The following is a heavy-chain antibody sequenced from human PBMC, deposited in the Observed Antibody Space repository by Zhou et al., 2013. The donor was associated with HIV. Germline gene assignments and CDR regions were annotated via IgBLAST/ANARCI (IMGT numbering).Heavy chain of an antibody. V-gene: IGHV1-2*02. D-gene: IGHD3-10*01. Sequence: QVQLVQSGSEVKKSGASVNVSCKASGYTITDYYLHWVRQAPGQGLQWMGWINPKNGDTNYAQTFKGRITMTRDTSINTAYMVLTSLKSNDTALYFCAREVALDRWLGVYWGQGTLVTVSS. CDR2: INPKNGDT. CDR1: GYTITDYY. J-gene: IGHJ4*02. CDR3: AREVALDRWLGVY.